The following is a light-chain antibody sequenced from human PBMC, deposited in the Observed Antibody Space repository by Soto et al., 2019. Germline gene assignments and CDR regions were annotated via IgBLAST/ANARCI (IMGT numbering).Light chain of an antibody. J-gene: IGKJ4*01. V-gene: IGKV3-15*01. Sequence: EVVMTQSPATLSVSPGERATLSCRASRSVSRNLAWYQQKADQAPRLLIHGASTRATGIPDRFSGSGSGTEFTLNISSLQSEDFAVYYCQQYDNWPPTFGGGTKVEIK. CDR1: RSVSRN. CDR3: QQYDNWPPT. CDR2: GAS.